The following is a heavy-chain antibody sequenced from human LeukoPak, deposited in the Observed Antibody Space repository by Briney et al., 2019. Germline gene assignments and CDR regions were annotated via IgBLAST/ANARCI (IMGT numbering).Heavy chain of an antibody. CDR1: GFTFSSYG. CDR2: ILNDGSQE. Sequence: GRSLRLSCAASGFTFSSYGMHWVRQAPGKGLEWVAVILNDGSQEKCADSVKGRFTISRDNSKNTLFLQMNSPRAEDTAVYYCARDDALGDNALDIWGQGTMVTVSS. CDR3: ARDDALGDNALDI. J-gene: IGHJ3*02. V-gene: IGHV3-33*01. D-gene: IGHD3-16*01.